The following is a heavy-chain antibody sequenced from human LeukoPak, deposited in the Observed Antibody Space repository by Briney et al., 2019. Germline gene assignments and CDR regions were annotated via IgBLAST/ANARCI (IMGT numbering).Heavy chain of an antibody. CDR1: GFTFSSYS. CDR3: ARDWESSGSKYSSYFDY. CDR2: ISSSSSYI. J-gene: IGHJ4*02. V-gene: IGHV3-21*01. D-gene: IGHD3-22*01. Sequence: GGSLRLSCAASGFTFSSYSMNWVRQAPGKGLEWVSSISSSSSYIYYADSVKGRFTISRDNAKNSLYLQMNSLRAEDTAVYYCARDWESSGSKYSSYFDYWGQGTLVTVSS.